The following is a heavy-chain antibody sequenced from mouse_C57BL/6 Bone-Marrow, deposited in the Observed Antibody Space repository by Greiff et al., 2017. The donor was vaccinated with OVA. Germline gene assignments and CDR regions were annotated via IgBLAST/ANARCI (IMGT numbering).Heavy chain of an antibody. CDR1: GYTFTSYW. Sequence: QVQLQQPGVELVMPGASVKLSCKASGYTFTSYWMHWVKQRPGQGLEWIGEIDPSDSYTNYNQKFKGKSTLTVDKSSSTAYMQLSSLTSEDSAVYYCASGDYDGFAYWGQGTLVTVSA. D-gene: IGHD2-4*01. V-gene: IGHV1-69*01. CDR3: ASGDYDGFAY. CDR2: IDPSDSYT. J-gene: IGHJ3*01.